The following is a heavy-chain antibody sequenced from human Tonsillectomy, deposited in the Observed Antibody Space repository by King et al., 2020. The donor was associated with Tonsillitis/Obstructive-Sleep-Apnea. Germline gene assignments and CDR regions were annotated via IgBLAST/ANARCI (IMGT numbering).Heavy chain of an antibody. CDR1: GFTFTRYW. D-gene: IGHD2-2*01. CDR3: ARSGYCSSTNCYWYFDL. J-gene: IGHJ2*01. Sequence: VQLVESGGGLVQPGGSLRLSCAASGFTFTRYWMSWVRQAPGKGLEWVANIKEDGSEKYYVDSVKGRFTISRDNAKNSLYLQMNSLRAEDTALYYCARSGYCSSTNCYWYFDLWGRGNLVIVSS. V-gene: IGHV3-7*01. CDR2: IKEDGSEK.